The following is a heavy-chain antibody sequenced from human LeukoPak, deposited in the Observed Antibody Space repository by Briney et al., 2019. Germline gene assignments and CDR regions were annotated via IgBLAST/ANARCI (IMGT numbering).Heavy chain of an antibody. D-gene: IGHD4-23*01. CDR2: IYYSGST. CDR3: ARQNYGGNLGYFDY. CDR1: GGSISSSSYF. V-gene: IGHV4-39*01. Sequence: SETLSLTCTVSGGSISSSSYFWGWIRQPPGMGLEWIGNIYYSGSTYYNPSLKSRVTMPVDTSRNQFSLKLTSVTAADTAVYYCARQNYGGNLGYFDYWGQGTLVTVSS. J-gene: IGHJ4*02.